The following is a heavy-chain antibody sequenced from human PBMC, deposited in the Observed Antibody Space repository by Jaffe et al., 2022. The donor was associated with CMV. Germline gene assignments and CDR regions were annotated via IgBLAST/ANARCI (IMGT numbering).Heavy chain of an antibody. CDR3: ARTLFSRRWLQGRGDYKYYFDY. CDR2: IYYSGST. D-gene: IGHD4-4*01. CDR1: GGSISSSSYY. Sequence: QLQLQESGPGLVKPSETLSLTCTVSGGSISSSSYYWGWIRQPPGKGLEWIGSIYYSGSTYYNPSLKSRVTISVDTSKNQFSLKLSSVTAADTAVYYCARTLFSRRWLQGRGDYKYYFDYWGQGTLVTVSS. J-gene: IGHJ4*02. V-gene: IGHV4-39*01.